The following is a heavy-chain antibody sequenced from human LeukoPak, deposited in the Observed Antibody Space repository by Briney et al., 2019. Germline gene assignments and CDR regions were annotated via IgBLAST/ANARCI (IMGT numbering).Heavy chain of an antibody. V-gene: IGHV3-66*01. Sequence: GGSLRLSCAASGFTVSSNYMSWVRQAPGKGLEWVSVIYSGGSTYYADSVKGRFTISSDNSKNTLYLQMNSLRAEDTAVYYCARDSSGWPFDYWGQGTLVTVSS. CDR1: GFTVSSNY. CDR2: IYSGGST. D-gene: IGHD6-19*01. CDR3: ARDSSGWPFDY. J-gene: IGHJ4*02.